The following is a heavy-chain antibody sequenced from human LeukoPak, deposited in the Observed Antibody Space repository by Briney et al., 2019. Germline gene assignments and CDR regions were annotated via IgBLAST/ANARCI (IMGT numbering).Heavy chain of an antibody. Sequence: GASVKVSCKASGYTFTGYYMHWVRQAPGQGLEWMGWINPNSGGTNYAQKFQGWVTMTRDTSISTAYMELSRLRSDDTAVYYCARAGGYYYDSSGYYPGLEPDYWGQGTLVTVSS. CDR2: INPNSGGT. CDR1: GYTFTGYY. D-gene: IGHD3-22*01. J-gene: IGHJ4*02. CDR3: ARAGGYYYDSSGYYPGLEPDY. V-gene: IGHV1-2*04.